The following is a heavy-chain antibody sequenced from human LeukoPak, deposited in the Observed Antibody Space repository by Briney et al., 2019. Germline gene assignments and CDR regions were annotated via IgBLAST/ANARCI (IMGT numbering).Heavy chain of an antibody. CDR3: AKFIAAPFYFDY. CDR2: ISSSSSYI. D-gene: IGHD6-13*01. CDR1: GFTFDDYG. V-gene: IGHV3-21*01. J-gene: IGHJ4*02. Sequence: GGSLRLSCAASGFTFDDYGMSWVRQAPGKGLEWVSSISSSSSYIYYADSVKGRFTISRDNAKNSLYLQMNSLRAEDTAVYYCAKFIAAPFYFDYWGQGTLVTVSS.